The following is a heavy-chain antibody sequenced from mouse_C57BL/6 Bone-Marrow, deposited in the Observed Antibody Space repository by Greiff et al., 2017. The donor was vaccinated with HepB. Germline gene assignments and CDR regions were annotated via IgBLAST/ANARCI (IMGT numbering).Heavy chain of an antibody. V-gene: IGHV1-4*01. CDR2: INPSSGYT. CDR3: ASGGVLRSLAWFAY. Sequence: QVQLQQSGAELARPGASVKMSCKASGYTFTSYTMHWVKQRPGQGLEWIGYINPSSGYTKYNQKFKDKATLTADKSSSTAYMQLSSLTSEDSAVYYCASGGVLRSLAWFAYWGQGTLVTVSA. J-gene: IGHJ3*01. D-gene: IGHD1-1*01. CDR1: GYTFTSYT.